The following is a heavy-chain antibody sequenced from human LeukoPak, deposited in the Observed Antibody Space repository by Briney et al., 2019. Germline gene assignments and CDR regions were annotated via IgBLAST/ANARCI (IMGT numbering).Heavy chain of an antibody. CDR3: ARHGYYDFDY. J-gene: IGHJ4*02. CDR2: VKEDGSEN. CDR1: GYTFSRHW. D-gene: IGHD3-22*01. Sequence: GGSLRLSCAASGYTFSRHWMSWVRQAPGKGLEWVVNVKEDGSENYYVDSVKGRFTISRDNAKNSLYLQMNSLRAEDTAVYYCARHGYYDFDYWGQGTLVTVSS. V-gene: IGHV3-7*01.